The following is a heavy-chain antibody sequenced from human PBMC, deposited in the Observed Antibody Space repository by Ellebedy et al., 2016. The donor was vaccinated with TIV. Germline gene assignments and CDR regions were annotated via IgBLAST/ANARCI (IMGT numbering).Heavy chain of an antibody. CDR1: GYTFTTYY. CDR2: INPSDGYT. CDR3: ARGDTSGWYFSW. D-gene: IGHD6-19*01. V-gene: IGHV1-46*01. J-gene: IGHJ4*02. Sequence: AASVKVSCKASGYTFTTYYMHWVRQAPGQGLEWMGVINPSDGYTTYAQKFQGRITMSRDTSTSTVYVELSSLRSEDTAVYYCARGDTSGWYFSWWGQGTLVTVSS.